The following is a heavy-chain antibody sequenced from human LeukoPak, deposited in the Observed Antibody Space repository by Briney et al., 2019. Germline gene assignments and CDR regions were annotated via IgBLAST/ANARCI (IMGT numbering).Heavy chain of an antibody. CDR3: ARAYGMDV. V-gene: IGHV3-74*01. J-gene: IGHJ6*02. CDR2: INTDGSST. Sequence: GGSLRLSCAASGFTFSNYWMHWVRQAPGKGLVWVSRINTDGSSTNYADSVKGRLTISRDNAKNTLYLQMNGLRAEDTAVYYCARAYGMDVWGQGTTVTVSS. CDR1: GFTFSNYW.